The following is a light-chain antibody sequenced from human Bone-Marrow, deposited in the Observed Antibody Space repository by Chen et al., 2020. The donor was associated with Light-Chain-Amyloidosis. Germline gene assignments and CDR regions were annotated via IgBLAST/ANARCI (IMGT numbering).Light chain of an antibody. CDR1: QTISSNY. V-gene: IGKV3-20*01. CDR3: QQYGTSPLT. Sequence: IVLMQSPGPLSLSPGEGANLSCRASQTISSNYLTWYQQKFGQAPRLLIYCSSSRATGIPDRCTGSGSGTDFTLTISRLEPEDFAMYYCQQYGTSPLTFGGGTKVEIK. J-gene: IGKJ4*01. CDR2: CSS.